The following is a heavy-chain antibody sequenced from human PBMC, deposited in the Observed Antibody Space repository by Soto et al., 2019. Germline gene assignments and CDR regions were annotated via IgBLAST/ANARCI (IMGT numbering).Heavy chain of an antibody. CDR3: ARDYRTTSGGMDV. D-gene: IGHD3-16*02. CDR2: IYYSAST. Sequence: TLSLTCTVSGGSISSXXXXWTWIRQYPGKGLEWNGAIYYSASTYYKPSLVSRIRISVDTSKHQFSLRPTSVTAADTAVYFCARDYRTTSGGMDVWGQGTTVTVS. J-gene: IGHJ6*02. V-gene: IGHV4-30-4*01. CDR1: GGSISSXXXX.